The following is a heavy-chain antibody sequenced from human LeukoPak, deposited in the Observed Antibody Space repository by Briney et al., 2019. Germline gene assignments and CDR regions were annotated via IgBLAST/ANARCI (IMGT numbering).Heavy chain of an antibody. CDR2: ISGSGGGT. D-gene: IGHD6-19*01. CDR1: GFTFSTYA. Sequence: GGSLRLSCAASGFTFSTYAMSWVRQAPGKGLEWVSGISGSGGGTYYADSVEGRFTISRDNSKNTLYLQMNSLRAEDTAVYYCAKGGAAVAGPFDYWGQGTLVTVSS. J-gene: IGHJ4*02. V-gene: IGHV3-23*01. CDR3: AKGGAAVAGPFDY.